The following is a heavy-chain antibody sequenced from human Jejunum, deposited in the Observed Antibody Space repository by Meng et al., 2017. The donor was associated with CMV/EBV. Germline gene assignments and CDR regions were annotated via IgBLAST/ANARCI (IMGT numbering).Heavy chain of an antibody. V-gene: IGHV7-4-1*02. CDR2: IDPNTGNP. J-gene: IGHJ4*02. D-gene: IGHD5-24*01. CDR3: ARDSPLDGYSLLDY. Sequence: QGQLVQSGSELKQPGASVKVSCRPSGYTFTSYAINWVRQAPGQGPDWMGWIDPNTGNPTYDQGFTGRFVFSLDTSVSTAYLQINSLRADDTAVYYCARDSPLDGYSLLDYWGQGTLVTV. CDR1: GYTFTSYA.